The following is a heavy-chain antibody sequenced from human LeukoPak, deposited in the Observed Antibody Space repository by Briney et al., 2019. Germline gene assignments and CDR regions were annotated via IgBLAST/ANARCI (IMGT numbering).Heavy chain of an antibody. CDR3: ASQYYYDNSAYYTSGWFDP. CDR1: GFIFSGYD. D-gene: IGHD3-22*01. V-gene: IGHV3-48*03. J-gene: IGHJ5*02. CDR2: ISGSGRTI. Sequence: GGSLRLSCAASGFIFSGYDMNWVRQPPGKGLEWVSFISGSGRTIYYADSVKGRFTISRDDAKNSLYLQMNSLRAGDTALYYCASQYYYDNSAYYTSGWFDPWGQGTLVTVS.